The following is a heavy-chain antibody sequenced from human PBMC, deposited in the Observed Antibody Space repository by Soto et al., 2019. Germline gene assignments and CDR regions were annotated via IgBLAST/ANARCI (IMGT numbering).Heavy chain of an antibody. CDR1: GGTFSSYT. CDR3: ARAGGENYFDY. Sequence: QVQLVQSGAEVKKPGSSVKVSCKASGGTFSSYTISWVRQAPGQGLEWMGRIIPILGIANYAQKFQGRVTITADKSTSTAYMELSSLRSEDTSVYYCARAGGENYFDYWGQGTLVTVSS. CDR2: IIPILGIA. V-gene: IGHV1-69*02. D-gene: IGHD2-21*01. J-gene: IGHJ4*02.